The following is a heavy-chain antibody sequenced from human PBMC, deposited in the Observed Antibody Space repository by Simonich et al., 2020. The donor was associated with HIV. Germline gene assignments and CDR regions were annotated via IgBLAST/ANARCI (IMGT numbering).Heavy chain of an antibody. J-gene: IGHJ5*02. CDR2: INPNSGGT. CDR1: GYTFSGYY. D-gene: IGHD3-3*01. CDR3: VRSTLRSLEWSLVDP. V-gene: IGHV1-2*02. Sequence: VQLVQSGAEVKKPGASVKVSCQASGYTFSGYYIHWVRQAPGQGLEWMGWINPNSGGTNYLQKFQGRVTMTRDTSINTVYMDLNRLRSDDTAVYYCVRSTLRSLEWSLVDPWGQGTLVTVSS.